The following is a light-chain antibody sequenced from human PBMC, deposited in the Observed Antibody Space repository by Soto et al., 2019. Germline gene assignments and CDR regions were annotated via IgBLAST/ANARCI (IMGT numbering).Light chain of an antibody. CDR2: GAS. Sequence: EIVLTQSPGTLSLSPGERATLSCRPSQSVSSNYLAWYQQKPGQAPRLLIYGASSRATGIPDRFSGSVSGTDFTLTISRLEPEDFAVDYCQQYGSSPRTFGQGTKVDIK. J-gene: IGKJ1*01. V-gene: IGKV3-20*01. CDR3: QQYGSSPRT. CDR1: QSVSSNY.